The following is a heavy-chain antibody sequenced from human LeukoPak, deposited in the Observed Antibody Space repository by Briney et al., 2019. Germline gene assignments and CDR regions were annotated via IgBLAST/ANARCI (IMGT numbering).Heavy chain of an antibody. D-gene: IGHD3-9*01. CDR2: INPNSGGT. CDR3: ARDHGRYFDWLTPYYYYMDV. Sequence: GASVKVSCKASGYTFTGYYMHWVRQAPGQGLEWMGWINPNSGGTNYAQKFQGRVTMTRDTSISTAYMELSRLRSDDTAVYYCARDHGRYFDWLTPYYYYMDVWGKETTVTVSS. V-gene: IGHV1-2*02. CDR1: GYTFTGYY. J-gene: IGHJ6*03.